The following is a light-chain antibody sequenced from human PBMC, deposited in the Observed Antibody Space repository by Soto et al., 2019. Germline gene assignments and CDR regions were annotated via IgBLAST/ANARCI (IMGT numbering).Light chain of an antibody. CDR3: SSFAGSNNLV. V-gene: IGLV2-8*01. CDR2: EVN. Sequence: QSALTQPPSASGSPGHSVTIFCTGTSSDVGGYNFVSWYQQYPGKAPKLMIFEVNKRPSGVPDRFSGSKSGNTASLTVSRLQAEDEAIYYCSSFAGSNNLVFGGGTKVTVL. CDR1: SSDVGGYNF. J-gene: IGLJ3*02.